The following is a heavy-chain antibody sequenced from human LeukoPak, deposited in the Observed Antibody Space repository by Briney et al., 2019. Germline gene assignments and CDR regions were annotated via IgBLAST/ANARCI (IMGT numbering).Heavy chain of an antibody. V-gene: IGHV3-48*03. CDR2: ISTTGSDI. CDR3: ARETRDNSGFGAFDI. CDR1: RFSFSTSE. J-gene: IGHJ3*02. Sequence: PGGSLRLSCVASRFSFSTSEMSWVRQAPGKGLEWLSDISTTGSDIIYADSVKDRFTMSRDNAKNSLFLQMNSLRAEDKALYYCARETRDNSGFGAFDIWGGGTMVIVS. D-gene: IGHD3-22*01.